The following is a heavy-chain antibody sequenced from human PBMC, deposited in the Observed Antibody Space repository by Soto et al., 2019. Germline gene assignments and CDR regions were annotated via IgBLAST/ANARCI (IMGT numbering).Heavy chain of an antibody. CDR2: LLRSGSTT. CDR1: GFTFSNYA. J-gene: IGHJ5*02. Sequence: GSLRLSCAASGFTFSNYAMTWARQAPGKGLEWVSSLLRSGSTTYYADSVKGRFTISSDKSANSLYLQMDSLRAEDTAVYYCAKDAVSGDGVWLLDSWGQGTVVTVSS. D-gene: IGHD4-17*01. CDR3: AKDAVSGDGVWLLDS. V-gene: IGHV3-23*01.